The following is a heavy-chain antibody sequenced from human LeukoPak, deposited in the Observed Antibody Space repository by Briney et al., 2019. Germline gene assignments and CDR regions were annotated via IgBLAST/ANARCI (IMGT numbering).Heavy chain of an antibody. Sequence: GGSLRLSCAASGFTFSSYGMHWVRQAPGKGLEWVAFIRYDGSNKYYADSVKGRFTISRDNSKNTLYLQMNSLRAEDTAVYYCAKDGTTVPDSYYYYMDVWGKGTTVTISS. CDR1: GFTFSSYG. CDR3: AKDGTTVPDSYYYYMDV. J-gene: IGHJ6*03. D-gene: IGHD4-17*01. CDR2: IRYDGSNK. V-gene: IGHV3-30*02.